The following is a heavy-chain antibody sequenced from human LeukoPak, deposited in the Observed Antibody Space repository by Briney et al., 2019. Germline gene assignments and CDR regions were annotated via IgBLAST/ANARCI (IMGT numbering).Heavy chain of an antibody. CDR1: GFTFSGYG. J-gene: IGHJ4*02. CDR2: IRYDGSNK. Sequence: PGGSLRLSCAASGFTFSGYGMHWVRQAPGKGLEWVAFIRYDGSNKYYADSVKGRFTISRDNSKNTLYLQMNSLRAEDTAVYYCARGGGISTIFGVVKYWGQGTLVTVSS. CDR3: ARGGGISTIFGVVKY. D-gene: IGHD3-3*01. V-gene: IGHV3-30*02.